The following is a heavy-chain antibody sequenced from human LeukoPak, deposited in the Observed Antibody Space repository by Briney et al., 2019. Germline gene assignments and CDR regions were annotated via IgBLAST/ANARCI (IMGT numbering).Heavy chain of an antibody. J-gene: IGHJ4*02. CDR1: GGTFISYA. CDR2: IIPIFGTA. Sequence: ASVKVSCKASGGTFISYAISWVRQAPGQGLEWMGGIIPIFGTANYAQKFQGRVTITADESTSTAYMELSSLRSEDTAVYYCARNSDSSGYYYPFDYWGQGTLVTVSS. CDR3: ARNSDSSGYYYPFDY. D-gene: IGHD3-22*01. V-gene: IGHV1-69*13.